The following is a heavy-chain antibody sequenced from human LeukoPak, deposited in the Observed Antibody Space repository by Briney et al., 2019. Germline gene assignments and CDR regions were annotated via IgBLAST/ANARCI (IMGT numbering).Heavy chain of an antibody. D-gene: IGHD1-26*01. J-gene: IGHJ4*02. V-gene: IGHV4-38-2*01. Sequence: PSETLSLTCAVYGGSFSGYYWGWIRQPPGKGLEWIGSMFHSGTTYYNPSLKSRVTISVDTSKNHFSLKLSSVTAADTAVYYCARMLRTVWELPYYWGQGTLVTVSS. CDR2: MFHSGTT. CDR1: GGSFSGYY. CDR3: ARMLRTVWELPYY.